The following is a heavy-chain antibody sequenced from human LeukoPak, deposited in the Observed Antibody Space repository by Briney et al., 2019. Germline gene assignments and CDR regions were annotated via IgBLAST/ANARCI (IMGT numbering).Heavy chain of an antibody. J-gene: IGHJ1*01. CDR2: IRSKAYGGTT. Sequence: PGGSLRLSCTASGFTFGDYAMSWVRQAPGKGLEWVGFIRSKAYGGTTEYAASVKGRFTISRDDSKSIAYLQMNSLKTEDTAVYYCTVPRITMIVFSDRAEYFQHWGQGTLVTVSS. D-gene: IGHD3-22*01. CDR3: TVPRITMIVFSDRAEYFQH. CDR1: GFTFGDYA. V-gene: IGHV3-49*04.